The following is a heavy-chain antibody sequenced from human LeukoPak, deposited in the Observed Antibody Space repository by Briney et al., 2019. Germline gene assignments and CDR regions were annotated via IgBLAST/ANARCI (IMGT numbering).Heavy chain of an antibody. V-gene: IGHV3-74*01. Sequence: GGSLRLSCGASGFTFSSNWMHWVRQAPGKGLVWVSRIKGDGSSTSYADSVKGRFTISRDNAKNTLFLQMNSLRAEDTAVYYCVRDGVGAPPFDYWGQGALVTVSS. J-gene: IGHJ4*02. D-gene: IGHD1-26*01. CDR3: VRDGVGAPPFDY. CDR1: GFTFSSNW. CDR2: IKGDGSST.